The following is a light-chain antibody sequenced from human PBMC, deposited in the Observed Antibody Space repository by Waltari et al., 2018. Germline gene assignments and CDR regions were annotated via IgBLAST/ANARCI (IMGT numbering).Light chain of an antibody. CDR2: RSD. V-gene: IGLV1-44*01. CDR3: ASWDDSLNGHWV. J-gene: IGLJ3*02. Sequence: QSVLTQPPSASGTPGQRVTIPCSGSASNIGGNLVTWYQQPPGKAPKLLIYRSDLRPSGVPDRFSGSKSGTSASLAISGLQSEDEADYFCASWDDSLNGHWVFGGGTKVTVL. CDR1: ASNIGGNL.